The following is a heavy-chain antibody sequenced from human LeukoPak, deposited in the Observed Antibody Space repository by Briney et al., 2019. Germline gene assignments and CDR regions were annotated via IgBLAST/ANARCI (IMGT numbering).Heavy chain of an antibody. Sequence: WGSLRLSCAASGFTFSSYAMAWVRQAPGKGLEWVSAISTGGGSTYYVDSVKGRFTISRDNSKNTLCLQMNSLRVEDTAVYYCAKGDYTRARPYYYHMDVWGKGTTVTVSS. CDR2: ISTGGGST. D-gene: IGHD3-3*01. V-gene: IGHV3-23*01. CDR3: AKGDYTRARPYYYHMDV. CDR1: GFTFSSYA. J-gene: IGHJ6*03.